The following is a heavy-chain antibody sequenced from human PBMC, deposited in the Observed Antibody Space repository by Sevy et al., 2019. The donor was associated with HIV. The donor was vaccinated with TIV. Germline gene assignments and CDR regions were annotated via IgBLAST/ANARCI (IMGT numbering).Heavy chain of an antibody. Sequence: GGSLRLSCAASGFTVNSDYMSWVRQAPGKGLEWVSVVYSGGTTYYADSVKSRFTISRDNSKNILHLQMNSLRAEDTAVYYCARHISFGELGSWFDPWGQGTLVTVSS. CDR2: VYSGGTT. V-gene: IGHV3-53*01. D-gene: IGHD3-10*01. CDR1: GFTVNSDY. CDR3: ARHISFGELGSWFDP. J-gene: IGHJ5*02.